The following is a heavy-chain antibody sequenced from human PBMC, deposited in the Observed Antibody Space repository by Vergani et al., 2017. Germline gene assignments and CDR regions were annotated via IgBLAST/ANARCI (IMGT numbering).Heavy chain of an antibody. CDR3: ARDDYLDGGYFDL. Sequence: EVQLLESGGGFVQPGGSLRLSCAASGFTFSSYAMSWVRQAPGKGLEWVSAISGSGGSTYYADSVKGRFTISRDNSKNTLYLQMNSLRAEDTAVYYCARDDYLDGGYFDLWGRGTLVTVSS. CDR2: ISGSGGST. CDR1: GFTFSSYA. D-gene: IGHD2/OR15-2a*01. V-gene: IGHV3-23*01. J-gene: IGHJ2*01.